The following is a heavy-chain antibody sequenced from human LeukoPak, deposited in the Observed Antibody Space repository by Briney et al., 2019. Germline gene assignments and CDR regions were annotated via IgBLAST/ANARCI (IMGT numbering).Heavy chain of an antibody. CDR3: ARHAHCTNGVCYSNYYSHMDV. V-gene: IGHV5-51*01. J-gene: IGHJ6*03. CDR2: IYSDESDN. Sequence: GEGLKISFKGSGSGFTSAWIGWARAMPGKGREWRGSIYSDESDNRNRPSFEGQITISVDKSITTAYLQSSSLKASDTAVYYCARHAHCTNGVCYSNYYSHMDVWGKGTTVTVSS. CDR1: GSGFTSAW. D-gene: IGHD2-8*01.